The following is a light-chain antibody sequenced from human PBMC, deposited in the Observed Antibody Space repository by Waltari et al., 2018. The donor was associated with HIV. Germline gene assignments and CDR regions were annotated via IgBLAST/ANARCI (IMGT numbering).Light chain of an antibody. V-gene: IGLV1-44*01. CDR3: EAWDDTLNGFV. CDR1: SSNIGKNS. Sequence: QSVLTQPPSASGTPGQRVTISCSGSSSNIGKNSVHWYQQLPGAAPKVLIYINSPRPSGVPDRFPGSKVGTSAALAISGLHSEGGADYYCEAWDDTLNGFVFGTGTRVTVL. J-gene: IGLJ1*01. CDR2: INS.